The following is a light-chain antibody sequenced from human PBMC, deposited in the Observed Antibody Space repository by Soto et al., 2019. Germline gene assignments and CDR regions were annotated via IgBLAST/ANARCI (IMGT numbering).Light chain of an antibody. J-gene: IGLJ1*01. CDR2: EVS. CDR1: SSDVGGYNY. Sequence: QSVLTQPASVSGSAGQSITISCTGTSSDVGGYNYVSWYQQHPGKAPKLMIYEVSNRPSGVSNRFSGSKSGNTASLTISGLQAEDEADYYCSSYTSSSTYVFGTGIKVTVL. CDR3: SSYTSSSTYV. V-gene: IGLV2-14*01.